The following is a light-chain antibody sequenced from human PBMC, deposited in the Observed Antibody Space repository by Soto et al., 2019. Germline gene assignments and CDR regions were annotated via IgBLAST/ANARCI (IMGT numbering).Light chain of an antibody. Sequence: EIVLTQSPGTLSLSPGERATLSCRTSQSVSNAYVTWYQQKRGQPPRLLIFGASNRATGIPDRFSGSGSGTDFTLTISRVEPEDFAVYYCQQYNRSPYTFSQGSKLE. CDR3: QQYNRSPYT. CDR1: QSVSNAY. J-gene: IGKJ2*01. V-gene: IGKV3-20*01. CDR2: GAS.